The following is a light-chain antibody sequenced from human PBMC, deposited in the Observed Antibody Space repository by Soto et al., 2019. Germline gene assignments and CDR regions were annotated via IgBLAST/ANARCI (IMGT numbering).Light chain of an antibody. V-gene: IGLV2-14*01. CDR3: SSYTSTGTWV. CDR2: EVS. Sequence: QSALTQPASVSGSPGQSITISCTGTSSDVGGYNYVSWYQQHPGKAPKFMIYEVSNRPSGVSNRFSGSKSGNTASLTISGLQAEDEADYYCSSYTSTGTWVFGGGTKVTVL. J-gene: IGLJ3*02. CDR1: SSDVGGYNY.